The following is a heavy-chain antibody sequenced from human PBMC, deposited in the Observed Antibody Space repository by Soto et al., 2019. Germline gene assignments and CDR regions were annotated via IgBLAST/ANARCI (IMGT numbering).Heavy chain of an antibody. V-gene: IGHV4-34*01. D-gene: IGHD4-17*01. J-gene: IGHJ4*02. CDR3: ARGPGTTVTTTTRRDFDY. Sequence: QVQLQQWGAGLLKPSETLSLTCAVYGGSFSGYYWSWIRQPPGKGLEWIGEINHSGSTNYNPSLKSRVTISVDTAKNQFSLKLSSVTAADTAVYYCARGPGTTVTTTTRRDFDYWGQGTLVTVSS. CDR1: GGSFSGYY. CDR2: INHSGST.